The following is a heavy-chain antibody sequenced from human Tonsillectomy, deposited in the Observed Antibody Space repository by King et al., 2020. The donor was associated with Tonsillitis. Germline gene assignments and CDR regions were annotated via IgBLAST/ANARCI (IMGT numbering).Heavy chain of an antibody. CDR3: AKDLSLAARGDV. CDR2: ILSDVDSE. CDR1: GFNFGSYG. Sequence: VQLVESGGGVVQPGRSLRLSCAASGFNFGSYGMHWVRQAPGKGLEWVAFILSDVDSEHYADSVKGRFTISRNNSKNTLYLQMNSLRPEDTAIYYCAKDLSLAARGDVWGQGTTVIVSS. V-gene: IGHV3-30*18. J-gene: IGHJ6*02. D-gene: IGHD6-6*01.